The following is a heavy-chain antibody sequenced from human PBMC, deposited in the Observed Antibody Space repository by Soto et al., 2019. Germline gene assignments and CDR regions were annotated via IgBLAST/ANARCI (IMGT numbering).Heavy chain of an antibody. D-gene: IGHD5-12*01. CDR3: ARWDNNRWLRLRNWFDP. Sequence: QVQLVQSGAEVKKPGSSVTVSCKASGGTFSSYAISWVRQAPGQGLEWMGGIIPIFGTANYAQKFQGRVTITADESTSTAYMELSSLRSEDTAVYYCARWDNNRWLRLRNWFDPWGQGSLVTVSS. CDR2: IIPIFGTA. CDR1: GGTFSSYA. J-gene: IGHJ5*02. V-gene: IGHV1-69*01.